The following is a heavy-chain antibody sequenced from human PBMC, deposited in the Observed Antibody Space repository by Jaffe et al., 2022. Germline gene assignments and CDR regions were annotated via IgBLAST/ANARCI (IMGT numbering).Heavy chain of an antibody. CDR1: GYSISSGYY. Sequence: QVQLQESGPGLVKPSETLSLTCAVSGYSISSGYYWGWIRQPPGKGLEWIGSIYHSGSTYYNPSLKSRVTISVDTSKNQFSLKLSSVTAADTAVYYCARLRGYCSSTSCSRVLTKRTYNWFDPWGQGTLVTVSS. CDR2: IYHSGST. V-gene: IGHV4-38-2*01. J-gene: IGHJ5*02. D-gene: IGHD2-2*01. CDR3: ARLRGYCSSTSCSRVLTKRTYNWFDP.